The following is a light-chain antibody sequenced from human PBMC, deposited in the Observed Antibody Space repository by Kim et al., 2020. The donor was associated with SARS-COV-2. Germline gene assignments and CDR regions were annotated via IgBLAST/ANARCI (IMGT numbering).Light chain of an antibody. CDR1: SSDVGSSDH. CDR2: DVS. Sequence: LSQPASVSGSPGQSITMSCTGTSSDVGSSDHVSWYQHHPGKAPKLIIYDVSKWPSGVSNRFSGSKSGNTASLTISGLQTEDEADYYCCSFTTSYTYVFGTGTKVTVL. J-gene: IGLJ1*01. V-gene: IGLV2-14*03. CDR3: CSFTTSYTYV.